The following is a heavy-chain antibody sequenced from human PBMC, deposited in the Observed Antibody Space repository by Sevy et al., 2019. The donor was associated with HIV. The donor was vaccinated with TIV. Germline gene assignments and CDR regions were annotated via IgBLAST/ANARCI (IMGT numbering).Heavy chain of an antibody. CDR3: AHETFGRFES. V-gene: IGHV3-7*01. J-gene: IGHJ4*02. D-gene: IGHD3-16*01. CDR2: IKADGSDK. Sequence: GVSLRLSCAASGFTFSANWMNWVRQAPGKGLEWVANIKADGSDKHYVDSVEGRFTISRDNAKNLLFLQMNSLRVEDTAVYYCAHETFGRFESWGQRTLVTVSS. CDR1: GFTFSANW.